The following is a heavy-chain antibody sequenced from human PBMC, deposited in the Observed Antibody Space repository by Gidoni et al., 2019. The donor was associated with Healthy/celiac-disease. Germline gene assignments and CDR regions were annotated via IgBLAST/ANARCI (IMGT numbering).Heavy chain of an antibody. Sequence: EVQLLESGGGWVQPGGSLRLSWAASGVTFRSAAKSWVRQAPWKGLEWVSAISGSGGSTSYADSVKGRFTISRDNSKNTLYLQMNSLRAEDTAVYYCASGPGYCSSTSCPYYFDYWGQGTLVTVSS. CDR1: GVTFRSAA. CDR2: ISGSGGST. J-gene: IGHJ4*02. V-gene: IGHV3-23*01. CDR3: ASGPGYCSSTSCPYYFDY. D-gene: IGHD2-2*01.